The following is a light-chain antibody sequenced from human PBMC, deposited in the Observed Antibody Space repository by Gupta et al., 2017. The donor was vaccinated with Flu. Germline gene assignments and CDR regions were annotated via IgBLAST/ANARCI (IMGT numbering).Light chain of an antibody. Sequence: TNSCTGTTSDVGGYNSVSWYQQRPGTAPKLMIYDVTNRPSGISNRFSGSKSGNTASLTISGLQAEDEADYYCSAYTSGSTLTVAFGGGTKLTVL. CDR1: TSDVGGYNS. CDR3: SAYTSGSTLTVA. J-gene: IGLJ2*01. CDR2: DVT. V-gene: IGLV2-14*04.